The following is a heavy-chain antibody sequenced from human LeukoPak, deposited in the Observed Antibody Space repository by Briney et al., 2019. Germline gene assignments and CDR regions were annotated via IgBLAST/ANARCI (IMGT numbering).Heavy chain of an antibody. V-gene: IGHV4-59*08. D-gene: IGHD4-17*01. CDR3: ARGGAMTPAY. Sequence: NPSESLSLTCTVSGGSISSYYWSWIRQPPGKGLEWIGYIYYSGSTNYNPSLKSRVTISVDTSKNQFSLKLSSVTAADTAVYYCARGGAMTPAYWGQGTLVTVSS. J-gene: IGHJ4*02. CDR2: IYYSGST. CDR1: GGSISSYY.